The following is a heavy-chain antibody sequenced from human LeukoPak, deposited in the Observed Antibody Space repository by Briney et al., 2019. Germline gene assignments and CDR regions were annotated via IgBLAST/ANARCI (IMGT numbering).Heavy chain of an antibody. Sequence: RAGASLKISCQGSGYNFTSYWIGWVRQLPGKGLEWMGIIYPGDSDTRYSPSFQGQVAISADKSISTAYLQWSSLKASDTAMYYCARRRFDTTEDYFDYWGQGTLVTVSS. V-gene: IGHV5-51*01. CDR2: IYPGDSDT. J-gene: IGHJ4*02. CDR1: GYNFTSYW. D-gene: IGHD1-1*01. CDR3: ARRRFDTTEDYFDY.